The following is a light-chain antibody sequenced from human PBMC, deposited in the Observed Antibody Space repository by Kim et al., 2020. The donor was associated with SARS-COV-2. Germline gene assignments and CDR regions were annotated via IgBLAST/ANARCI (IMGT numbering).Light chain of an antibody. CDR1: QSVSTS. J-gene: IGKJ1*01. Sequence: EVVMTQSPATLSVSPGERATLSCRASQSVSTSIAWYQQKPGQAPRLLIFGASTRATGIPARFSGSESGTEFTLTISSLQSEDFAVYYCQQYNSWRTFGQGTKVDIK. CDR3: QQYNSWRT. CDR2: GAS. V-gene: IGKV3-15*01.